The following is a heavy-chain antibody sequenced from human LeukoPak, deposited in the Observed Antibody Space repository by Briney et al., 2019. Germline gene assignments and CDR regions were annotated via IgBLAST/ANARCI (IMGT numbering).Heavy chain of an antibody. CDR3: TTRISRDGYNWAYDY. Sequence: PGGSLRLSCAASGFTFSNAWMSWVRQAPGKGMEWDARIKSKTDDGTTDYAAPVKGRFTISRDDSKNTLYLQMNSLKTEDTAFYYCTTRISRDGYNWAYDYWGQGTLVTVSS. D-gene: IGHD5-24*01. CDR2: IKSKTDDGTT. V-gene: IGHV3-15*01. CDR1: GFTFSNAW. J-gene: IGHJ4*02.